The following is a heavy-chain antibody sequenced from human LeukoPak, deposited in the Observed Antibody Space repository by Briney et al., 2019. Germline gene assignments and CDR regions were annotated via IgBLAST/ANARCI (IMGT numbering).Heavy chain of an antibody. J-gene: IGHJ6*03. CDR1: GGSFSGYY. Sequence: SETLSLTCAVYGGSFSGYYWSWIRQPPGKGLEWIGEINHSGSTTYNPSLKSRLTISVDTSKNQFSLRLSSVTAADTAVYYCARGLREFGYYYYHMDVWGKGTTVTVSS. V-gene: IGHV4-34*01. D-gene: IGHD3-10*01. CDR3: ARGLREFGYYYYHMDV. CDR2: INHSGST.